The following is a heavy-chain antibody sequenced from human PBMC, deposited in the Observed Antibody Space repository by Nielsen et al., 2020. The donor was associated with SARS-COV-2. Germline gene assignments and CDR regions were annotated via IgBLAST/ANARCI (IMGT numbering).Heavy chain of an antibody. Sequence: GESLKISCQASGYSFTSYWIGWVRQLPGKGLELVVLIYPGDSGTRYSPSFQGQVTISADKSISTAYLQWSSLKASDTAMYYCARHMVRGDTAMVHIFDIWGQGTLGTVAA. CDR3: ARHMVRGDTAMVHIFDI. V-gene: IGHV5-51*01. CDR1: GYSFTSYW. J-gene: IGHJ3*02. CDR2: IYPGDSGT. D-gene: IGHD5-18*01.